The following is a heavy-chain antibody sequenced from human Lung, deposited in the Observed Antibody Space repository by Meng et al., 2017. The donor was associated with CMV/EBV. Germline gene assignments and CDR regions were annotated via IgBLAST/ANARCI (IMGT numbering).Heavy chain of an antibody. CDR3: TKYSPLLWYFDL. D-gene: IGHD4-11*01. Sequence: SGFTFSGSALHWVRQASGKGLEWVGRIRSKANSYATAYAASVKGRFTISRDDSKNTAYLQMNSLKTEDTAVYYCTKYSPLLWYFDLWGRGTLVTVSS. CDR1: GFTFSGSA. CDR2: IRSKANSYAT. J-gene: IGHJ2*01. V-gene: IGHV3-73*01.